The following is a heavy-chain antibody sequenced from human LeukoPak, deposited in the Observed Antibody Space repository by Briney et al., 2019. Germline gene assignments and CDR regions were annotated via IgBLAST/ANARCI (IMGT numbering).Heavy chain of an antibody. Sequence: HPGGSLRLSCAASGFTFDDYGMTWVRQAPGKGLVWVSRINTDGSTINYADSVKGRFTISRDDAKNTLYLHMYSLRVEDTAIYYCARAGSYRFDYWGQGTLVTVSS. J-gene: IGHJ4*02. D-gene: IGHD3-16*02. CDR3: ARAGSYRFDY. V-gene: IGHV3-74*01. CDR2: INTDGSTI. CDR1: GFTFDDYG.